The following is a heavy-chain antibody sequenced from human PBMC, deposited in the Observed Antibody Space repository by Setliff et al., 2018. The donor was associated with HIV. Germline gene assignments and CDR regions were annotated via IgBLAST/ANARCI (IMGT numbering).Heavy chain of an antibody. CDR3: AHGISGI. CDR1: GFTFEKYW. V-gene: IGHV3-33*08. J-gene: IGHJ4*02. Sequence: GGSLRLSCAASGFTFEKYWMHWVRQAPGKGLEWVAVIWYDGSNKYYADSVKGRFTISRDNSKNTLYLQMNSLRAEDTAVYYCAHGISGIWGQGTLVTVSS. CDR2: IWYDGSNK. D-gene: IGHD1-20*01.